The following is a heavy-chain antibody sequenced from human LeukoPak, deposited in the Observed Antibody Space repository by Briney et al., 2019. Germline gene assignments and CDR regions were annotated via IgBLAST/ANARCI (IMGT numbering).Heavy chain of an antibody. D-gene: IGHD5-18*01. CDR2: INPNSGGT. CDR1: GYTFTGYY. CDR3: ARERRSGIQLWSAY. V-gene: IGHV1-2*02. Sequence: ASVKVSCKASGYTFTGYYMHWVRQAPGQGLEWMGWINPNSGGTNYAQKFQGRVTMTRDTSISTAYMELSRLRSDDTAVYYCARERRSGIQLWSAYWGQGTLVTVSS. J-gene: IGHJ4*02.